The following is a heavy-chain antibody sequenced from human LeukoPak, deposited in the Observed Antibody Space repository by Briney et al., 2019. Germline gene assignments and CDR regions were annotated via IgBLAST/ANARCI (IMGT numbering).Heavy chain of an antibody. J-gene: IGHJ5*02. CDR2: ISSSSSYI. Sequence: GGSLRLSCAASGFTFSSYSMNWVRQAPGKGLEWVSSISSSSSYIYYADSVKGRFTISRDNAKNSLYLQMNSLRAEDTAVYYCARGRIAAAHNWFDPWGQGTLVTVSS. V-gene: IGHV3-21*01. CDR3: ARGRIAAAHNWFDP. D-gene: IGHD6-13*01. CDR1: GFTFSSYS.